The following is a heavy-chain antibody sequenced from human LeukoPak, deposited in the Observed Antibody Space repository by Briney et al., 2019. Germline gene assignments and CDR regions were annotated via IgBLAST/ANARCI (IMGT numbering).Heavy chain of an antibody. CDR1: GFTFSSYC. CDR3: ARDPSSSSCVAWFDP. Sequence: PGRSLRLSCAASGFTFSSYCMHWVRQAPGKGLVWVSRINNDESHTTYADSVKGRFTISRDNAKNTLYLQMNSLRVEDTAVYYCARDPSSSSCVAWFDPWGQGTLVTVSS. CDR2: INNDESHT. V-gene: IGHV3-74*01. D-gene: IGHD2-2*01. J-gene: IGHJ5*02.